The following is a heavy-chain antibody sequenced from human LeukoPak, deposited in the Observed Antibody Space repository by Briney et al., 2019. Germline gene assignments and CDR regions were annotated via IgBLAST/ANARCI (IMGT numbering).Heavy chain of an antibody. CDR3: AKDLHGSGSFDY. CDR1: GFTLSTNI. D-gene: IGHD3-10*01. CDR2: IWSGASIK. Sequence: GGSLRLSCATSGFTLSTNIMHWVRQAPGKGLEWVAAIWSGASIKYYAESVKGRFSISRDNSRNTLYLELSSLRAEDTALYYCAKDLHGSGSFDYWGQGTLVTVSS. J-gene: IGHJ4*02. V-gene: IGHV3-30*02.